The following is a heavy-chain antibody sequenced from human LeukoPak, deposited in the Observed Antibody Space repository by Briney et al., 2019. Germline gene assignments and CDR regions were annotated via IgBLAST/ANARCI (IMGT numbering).Heavy chain of an antibody. J-gene: IGHJ4*02. D-gene: IGHD3-22*01. CDR3: ARGGSYFDISGYYLY. CDR1: GFTVGSNT. CDR2: IYSGGST. V-gene: IGHV3-66*01. Sequence: GGSLRLSCAASGFTVGSNTMSWVRQAPGKGLEWVSIIYSGGSTSYEDSVKRRFTISRDNSKNTLYLPMNSLRTEETAVYYCARGGSYFDISGYYLYWGQGTLVTVSS.